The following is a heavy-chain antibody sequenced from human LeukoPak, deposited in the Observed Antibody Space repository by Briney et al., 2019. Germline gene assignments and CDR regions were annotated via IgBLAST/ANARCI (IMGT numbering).Heavy chain of an antibody. D-gene: IGHD3-3*01. CDR1: GFTFDDYA. CDR2: ISWNSGSI. V-gene: IGHV3-9*01. J-gene: IGHJ4*02. CDR3: AKSVGITIFGVVIPYFDY. Sequence: GRSLRLSCAASGFTFDDYAMHWVRQAPGKGLEWVSGISWNSGSIGYADSVKGRFTISRDNAKSSLYLQMNSLRAEDTALYYCAKSVGITIFGVVIPYFDYWGQGTLVTVSS.